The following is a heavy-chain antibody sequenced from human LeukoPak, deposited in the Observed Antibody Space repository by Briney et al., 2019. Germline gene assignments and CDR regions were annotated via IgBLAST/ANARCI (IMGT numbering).Heavy chain of an antibody. CDR1: GFTFGGYW. CDR3: ARLHASKYYYDSSGYWDY. D-gene: IGHD3-22*01. J-gene: IGHJ4*02. CDR2: IKQDGSEK. Sequence: GGSLRLSCAASGFTFGGYWMSWVRQAPGKGLEWVANIKQDGSEKYYVDSVKGRFTISRDNAKNSLYLQMNSLRAEDTAVYYCARLHASKYYYDSSGYWDYWGQGTLVTVSS. V-gene: IGHV3-7*01.